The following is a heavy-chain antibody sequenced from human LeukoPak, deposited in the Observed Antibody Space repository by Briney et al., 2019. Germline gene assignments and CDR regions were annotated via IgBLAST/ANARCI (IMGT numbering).Heavy chain of an antibody. J-gene: IGHJ4*02. Sequence: GGSLRLSCAASGFTFSSYAMSWVRQAPGKGLEWVSAISGSGGSTYYADSVKGRFTISRDNSKDTLYLQMNSLRAEDTAVYYCAKDKEYSSSWYDYWGQGTLVTVSS. D-gene: IGHD6-13*01. CDR1: GFTFSSYA. CDR3: AKDKEYSSSWYDY. CDR2: ISGSGGST. V-gene: IGHV3-23*01.